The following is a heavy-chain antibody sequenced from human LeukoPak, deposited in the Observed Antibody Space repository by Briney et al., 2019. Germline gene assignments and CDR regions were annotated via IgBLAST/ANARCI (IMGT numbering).Heavy chain of an antibody. CDR2: ISAYNGNT. CDR1: GYTFTSYG. Sequence: ASVKVSCKASGYTFTSYGISWVRQAPGQGLEWMGWISAYNGNTNYAQKLQGRVTMTTDTSTSTAYMELRSLRSDDTAVYHCARSFGQLHYYYYYMDVWGKGTTVTVSS. V-gene: IGHV1-18*01. CDR3: ARSFGQLHYYYYYMDV. J-gene: IGHJ6*03. D-gene: IGHD3-16*01.